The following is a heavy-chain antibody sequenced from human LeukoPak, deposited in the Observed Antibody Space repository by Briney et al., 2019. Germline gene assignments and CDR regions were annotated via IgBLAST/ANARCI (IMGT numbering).Heavy chain of an antibody. CDR3: VREDFWRVDV. D-gene: IGHD3-3*01. CDR2: IKPDGRAQ. V-gene: IGHV3-7*01. Sequence: GGSLRLSCAASGFPFSVYFMSWVRQAPGKGLEWVAKIKPDGRAQYYVDSVQGRFTFSRDNAGNSLYLQMNNLRAEDSAVYYCVREDFWRVDVWGHGTTVIVSS. CDR1: GFPFSVYF. J-gene: IGHJ6*02.